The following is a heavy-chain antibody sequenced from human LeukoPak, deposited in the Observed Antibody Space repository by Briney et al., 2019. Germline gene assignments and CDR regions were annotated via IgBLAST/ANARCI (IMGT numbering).Heavy chain of an antibody. Sequence: GGSLRLSCAAPGFTFSDYYMSWIRQAPGKGLDWVSYISSSGSTIYYADSVKGRFTISRDNAKNSLYLQMDSLRAEDTAVYYCARVSRDGYNLPDYWGQGTLVTVSS. CDR2: ISSSGSTI. J-gene: IGHJ4*02. V-gene: IGHV3-11*01. CDR3: ARVSRDGYNLPDY. CDR1: GFTFSDYY. D-gene: IGHD5-24*01.